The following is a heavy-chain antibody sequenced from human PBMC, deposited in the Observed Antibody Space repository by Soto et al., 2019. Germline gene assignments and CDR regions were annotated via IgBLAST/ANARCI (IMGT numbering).Heavy chain of an antibody. CDR3: AREYYYDSSIFDY. CDR1: GGSISSGGYY. Sequence: SETLSLTCTVSGGSISSGGYYWSWIRQHPGKGLXWIXXIXXSXXXXXNXXLKSRVTISVDTSKNQFSLKLSSVTAAETAVYYCAREYYYDSSIFDYWGQGTLVTVS. CDR2: IXXSXXX. D-gene: IGHD3-22*01. J-gene: IGHJ4*02. V-gene: IGHV4-31*03.